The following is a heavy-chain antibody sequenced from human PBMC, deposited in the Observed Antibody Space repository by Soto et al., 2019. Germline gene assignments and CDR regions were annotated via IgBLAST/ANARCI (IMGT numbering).Heavy chain of an antibody. Sequence: QVQLVQSGAEVKKPGSSVKISCTTSGDTFFNYTFTWVRRAPGQGLEWMGRVIPLLDASNYAEKFQDRVTITADKSTSTAYMELSGLKSDDSAIYYCASGKSQMTQDRTGFYYYMDVWGKGTTVTVSS. CDR1: GDTFFNYT. D-gene: IGHD2-15*01. J-gene: IGHJ6*03. CDR3: ASGKSQMTQDRTGFYYYMDV. V-gene: IGHV1-69*08. CDR2: VIPLLDAS.